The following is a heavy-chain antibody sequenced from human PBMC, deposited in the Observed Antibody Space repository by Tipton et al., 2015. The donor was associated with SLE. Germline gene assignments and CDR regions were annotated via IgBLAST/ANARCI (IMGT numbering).Heavy chain of an antibody. V-gene: IGHV4-4*02. CDR1: GGSISSRNW. Sequence: TLSLTCAVYGGSISSRNWWSWIRQPPGKGLEWIGEIDHSGSTNYNPSLESRVTISIDKSRNQFSLKLNSVTAADTAIYYCARDRNYDFEFWGQGVRVTVSS. CDR2: IDHSGST. D-gene: IGHD3-3*01. CDR3: ARDRNYDFEF. J-gene: IGHJ4*02.